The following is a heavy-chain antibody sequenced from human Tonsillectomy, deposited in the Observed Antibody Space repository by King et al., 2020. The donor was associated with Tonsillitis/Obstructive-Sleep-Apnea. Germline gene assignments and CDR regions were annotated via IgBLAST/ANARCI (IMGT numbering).Heavy chain of an antibody. V-gene: IGHV3-64D*06. Sequence: QLVQSGGGLVQPGGSLRLSCSASGFTFSSYAMHWVRQAPGKGLEYVSAISSTGGSTYYADSVKGRFNISRDNSKNTLYLQMSSLRAEDTAVYYCVKPRRYDFWSGYTHWGQGTLVTVSS. CDR2: ISSTGGST. J-gene: IGHJ4*02. CDR3: VKPRRYDFWSGYTH. CDR1: GFTFSSYA. D-gene: IGHD3-3*01.